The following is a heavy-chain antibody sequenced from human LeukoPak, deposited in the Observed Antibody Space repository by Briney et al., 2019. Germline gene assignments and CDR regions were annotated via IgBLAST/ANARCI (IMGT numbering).Heavy chain of an antibody. CDR3: ARDRLDLGGTY. Sequence: GGSLRLSCAASGFTFSRYWMNWVRQAPGKGLEWVASVNEGGSEKYYVDSVKGRFTISRDNAKNSLYLQMDSLRAEDTAVYYCARDRLDLGGTYWGQGTLVTVSS. V-gene: IGHV3-7*04. CDR1: GFTFSRYW. CDR2: VNEGGSEK. J-gene: IGHJ4*02. D-gene: IGHD1-26*01.